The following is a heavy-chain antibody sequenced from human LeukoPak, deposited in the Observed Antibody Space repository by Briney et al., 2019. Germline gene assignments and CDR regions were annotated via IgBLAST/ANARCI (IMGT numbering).Heavy chain of an antibody. CDR1: GYSFTSYW. Sequence: GESLKISCKGSGYSFTSYWIGWVRQKPGKGLEWMGIIYPGDSDTRYSPSFQGQVTISADKSISTAYLQWSSLKASDTAMYYCASIAAAGKEYFQHWGQGTLVTVSS. J-gene: IGHJ1*01. D-gene: IGHD6-13*01. V-gene: IGHV5-51*01. CDR3: ASIAAAGKEYFQH. CDR2: IYPGDSDT.